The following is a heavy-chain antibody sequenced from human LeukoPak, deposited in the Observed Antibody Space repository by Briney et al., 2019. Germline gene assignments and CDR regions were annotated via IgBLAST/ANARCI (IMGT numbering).Heavy chain of an antibody. CDR3: TRGTINPFDC. J-gene: IGHJ4*02. CDR1: GFSVSSDY. CDR2: IHCGGST. V-gene: IGHV3-66*01. D-gene: IGHD4/OR15-4a*01. Sequence: GGSLRLSCAASGFSVSSDYMSWVRQAPGKGLEWVSVIHCGGSTYYTDSVKGRFTISRDNFKDTLYLQMNNLRAEDTAVYYCTRGTINPFDCWGQGALVTVSS.